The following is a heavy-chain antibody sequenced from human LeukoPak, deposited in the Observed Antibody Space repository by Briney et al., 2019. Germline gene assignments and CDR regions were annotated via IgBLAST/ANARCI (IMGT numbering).Heavy chain of an antibody. CDR2: INQSGST. CDR3: ARGRAVAGNFDY. V-gene: IGHV4-34*01. D-gene: IGHD6-19*01. Sequence: SETLSLTCAVYGGSFSGYYWSWIRQPPGKWLEWIGEINQSGSTNYNPSLKSRVTISVDTSKNQFSLKLSSVTAADTAVYYCARGRAVAGNFDYWGQGTLVTVSS. CDR1: GGSFSGYY. J-gene: IGHJ4*02.